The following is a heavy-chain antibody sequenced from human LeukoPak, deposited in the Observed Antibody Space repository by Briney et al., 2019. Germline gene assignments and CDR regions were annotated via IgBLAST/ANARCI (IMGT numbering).Heavy chain of an antibody. CDR2: ISISGSKR. V-gene: IGHV3-23*01. CDR1: AFDFSSHA. D-gene: IGHD3-10*01. J-gene: IGHJ4*02. Sequence: GGSLRLSCAASAFDFSSHAMTWVRQAPGKGLEWVSAISISGSKRYYADSVKGRSTISRDNSKNTLYLQMDSLRAEDTAVYYCANEIRPNDYWGQGTLVTVSS. CDR3: ANEIRPNDY.